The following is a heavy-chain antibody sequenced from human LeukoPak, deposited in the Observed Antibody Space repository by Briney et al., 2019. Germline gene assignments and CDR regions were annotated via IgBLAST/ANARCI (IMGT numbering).Heavy chain of an antibody. CDR1: GFTFSSYE. Sequence: GGSLRLSCAASGFTFSSYEMNWVRQAPGKGLEWVSYISSSGTTIYYADSVKGRFTISRGNAKDSLYLQMNSLRAEDTAVYYCARHLSYGSGSYYNFAYWGQGTLVTVSS. CDR3: ARHLSYGSGSYYNFAY. CDR2: ISSSGTTI. D-gene: IGHD3-10*01. V-gene: IGHV3-48*03. J-gene: IGHJ4*02.